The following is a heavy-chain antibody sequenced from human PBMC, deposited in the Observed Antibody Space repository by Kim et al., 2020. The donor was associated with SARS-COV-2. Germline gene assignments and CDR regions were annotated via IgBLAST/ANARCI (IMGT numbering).Heavy chain of an antibody. Sequence: GGSLRLSCAASGFTVSSNYMSWVRQAPGKGLEWVSVIYSGGSTYYADSVKGRFTISRDNSKNTLYLQMNSLRAEDTAVYYCARAGYGDPIWYFDLWGRGTLVTVSS. V-gene: IGHV3-53*01. J-gene: IGHJ2*01. CDR2: IYSGGST. CDR3: ARAGYGDPIWYFDL. D-gene: IGHD4-17*01. CDR1: GFTVSSNY.